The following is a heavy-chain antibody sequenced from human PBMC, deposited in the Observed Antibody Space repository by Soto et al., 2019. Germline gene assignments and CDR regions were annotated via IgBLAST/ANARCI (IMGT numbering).Heavy chain of an antibody. CDR3: ARFMTYYYDSSGYYASD. V-gene: IGHV1-18*01. CDR1: GYTFTSYG. J-gene: IGHJ4*02. D-gene: IGHD3-22*01. Sequence: QVQLVQSGAEVKKPGASVKVSCKASGYTFTSYGISWVRQAPGQGLEWMGWIRAYNGNTNYAQKLQGRVTMTTDTSTSTAYMELRSLRSDDTAVYYCARFMTYYYDSSGYYASDWGQGTLVTVSS. CDR2: IRAYNGNT.